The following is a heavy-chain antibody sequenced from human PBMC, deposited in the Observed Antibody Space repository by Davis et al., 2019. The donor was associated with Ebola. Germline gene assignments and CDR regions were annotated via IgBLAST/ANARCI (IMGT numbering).Heavy chain of an antibody. D-gene: IGHD3-10*01. Sequence: GESLKISCAASGFTFSSYSMNWVRQAPGKGLEWVSYISSSSSTIYYADSVKGRFTISRDNAKNSLYLQMNSLRAEDTAVYYCARTLLWDWGQGTLVTVSS. J-gene: IGHJ4*02. CDR1: GFTFSSYS. V-gene: IGHV3-48*04. CDR3: ARTLLWD. CDR2: ISSSSSTI.